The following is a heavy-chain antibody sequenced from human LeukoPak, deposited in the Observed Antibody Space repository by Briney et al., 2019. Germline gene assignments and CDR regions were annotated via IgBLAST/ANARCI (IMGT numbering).Heavy chain of an antibody. CDR2: IDPTGDST. V-gene: IGHV1-46*01. CDR1: GYSFISYY. D-gene: IGHD1-26*01. J-gene: IGHJ3*02. Sequence: ASVKVSCKASGYSFISYYMHWVRQAPGQGLEWMGIIDPTGDSTVYGQKFQGRVTITRDMSTTTLYVELSSLRSEDTAVYYCAREVAVGNGALDIWGQGTMVTISS. CDR3: AREVAVGNGALDI.